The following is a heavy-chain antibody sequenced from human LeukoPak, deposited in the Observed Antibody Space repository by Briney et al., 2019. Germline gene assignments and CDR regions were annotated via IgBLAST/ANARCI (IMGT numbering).Heavy chain of an antibody. V-gene: IGHV3-64*01. D-gene: IGHD2-8*01. CDR3: ARGSCTNGICYTDY. J-gene: IGHJ4*02. CDR1: GFAFNSYA. CDR2: VSSNGGST. Sequence: GGSLRLSCAASGFAFNSYATHWVRQAPGKGLEFVSGVSSNGGSTYYANSVKGRFTISRDNSKNTLYLQMGSLRADDMAVYYCARGSCTNGICYTDYWGQGTLVTVSS.